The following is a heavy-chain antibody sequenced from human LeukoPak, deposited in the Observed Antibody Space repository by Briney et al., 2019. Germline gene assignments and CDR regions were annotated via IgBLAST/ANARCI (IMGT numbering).Heavy chain of an antibody. J-gene: IGHJ4*02. CDR1: GFTFSSYG. CDR3: AKEGDSILDY. Sequence: PGGSLRLSCAASGFTFSSYGMHWVRQAPGKGLEWVAVISYDGSNKYYADSVKGRFTISRDNSKNTLYLQMNSLRAEDTAVYYCAKEGDSILDYWGQGTLVTVSS. CDR2: ISYDGSNK. D-gene: IGHD3-22*01. V-gene: IGHV3-30*18.